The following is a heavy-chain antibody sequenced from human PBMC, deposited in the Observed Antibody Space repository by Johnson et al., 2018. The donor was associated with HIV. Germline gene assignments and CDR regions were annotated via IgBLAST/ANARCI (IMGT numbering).Heavy chain of an antibody. CDR1: GFTFSSYA. D-gene: IGHD1-26*01. J-gene: IGHJ3*02. V-gene: IGHV3-30*04. CDR2: ISYDGSNK. CDR3: ARVREWEGGEVCDAFDI. Sequence: QVQLVESGGGVVQPGRSLRLSCAASGFTFSSYAMHWVRQAPGKGLEWVAVISYDGSNKYYADSVKGRFTISRDNSKNTLYRQMNSLRAEDTAVYYCARVREWEGGEVCDAFDIWGQGTMVTVSS.